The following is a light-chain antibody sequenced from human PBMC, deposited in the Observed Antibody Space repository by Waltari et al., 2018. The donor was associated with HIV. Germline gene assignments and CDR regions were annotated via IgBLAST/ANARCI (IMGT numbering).Light chain of an antibody. J-gene: IGLJ2*01. CDR3: QSYDSSLSGSV. CDR2: GNT. Sequence: QSVLTKPPSVSAAPAQGVTLSSNRSSTTIGARDAVPWYQQLPGTAPKPLILGNTNRPSGVPDRFSGSRSGTSASLAITGLQAEDEADYYCQSYDSSLSGSVFGGGTKLTVL. V-gene: IGLV1-40*01. CDR1: STTIGARDA.